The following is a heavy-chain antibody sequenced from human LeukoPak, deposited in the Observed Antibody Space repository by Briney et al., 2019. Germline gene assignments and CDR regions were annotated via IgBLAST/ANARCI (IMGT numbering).Heavy chain of an antibody. CDR3: ARDFGGSGWALDY. V-gene: IGHV4-39*07. J-gene: IGHJ4*02. CDR2: IYYSGST. CDR1: GGSISSSSYY. D-gene: IGHD6-19*01. Sequence: SETLSLTCTVSGGSISSSSYYWGWIRQPPGKGLEWIGSIYYSGSTYYNPSLKSRVTISVDTSENQFSPKLSSVTAADTAVYYCARDFGGSGWALDYWGQGTLVTVSS.